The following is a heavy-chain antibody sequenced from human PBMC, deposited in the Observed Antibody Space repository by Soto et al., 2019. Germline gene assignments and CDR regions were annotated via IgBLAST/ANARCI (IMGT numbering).Heavy chain of an antibody. D-gene: IGHD3-22*01. CDR2: ISWNSGSI. V-gene: IGHV3-9*01. Sequence: VQLVESGGGLVQPGRSLRLSCAASGFTFDDYAMHWVRQAPGKGLEWVSGISWNSGSIGYADSVKGRFTISRDNAKNSLYLQMNSLRAEDTALYYCAKDHYYYDSSGYMQSWGQGTLVTVSS. CDR1: GFTFDDYA. J-gene: IGHJ5*02. CDR3: AKDHYYYDSSGYMQS.